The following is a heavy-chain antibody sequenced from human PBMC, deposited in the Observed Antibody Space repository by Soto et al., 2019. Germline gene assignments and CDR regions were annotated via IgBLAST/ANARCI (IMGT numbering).Heavy chain of an antibody. J-gene: IGHJ4*02. Sequence: SETLSLTCTVSGASITSGHYYWSWIRQPPGKGLEWIGYIYYSGSTNYNPSLKSRVTISVDTSKNQFSLKLSSVTAADTAVYYCARTYYYGSGSLYYFDYWGQGTLVTVSS. D-gene: IGHD3-10*01. CDR1: GASITSGHYY. CDR2: IYYSGST. V-gene: IGHV4-61*01. CDR3: ARTYYYGSGSLYYFDY.